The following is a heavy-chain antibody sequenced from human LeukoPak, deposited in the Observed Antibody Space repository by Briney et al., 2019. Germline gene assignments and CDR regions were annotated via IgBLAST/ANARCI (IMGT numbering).Heavy chain of an antibody. CDR1: GFIFSSYA. J-gene: IGHJ4*02. D-gene: IGHD3-16*01. CDR2: LRGNGDT. Sequence: GGSLTLSCAATGFIFSSYAMSWVREAPARGLEWVSSLRGNGDTFYADSVKGRFTLSRDESRNTVYLHLNGLRVEDTAVYYCAKASWVSTADAVLWGQGTVVTVSS. V-gene: IGHV3-23*01. CDR3: AKASWVSTADAVL.